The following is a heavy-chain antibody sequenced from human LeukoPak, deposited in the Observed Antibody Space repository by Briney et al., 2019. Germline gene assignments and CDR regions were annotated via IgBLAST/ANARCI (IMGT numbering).Heavy chain of an antibody. V-gene: IGHV3-48*04. J-gene: IGHJ4*02. D-gene: IGHD6-13*01. CDR3: ARGGYSRTDY. CDR1: GFTFSSYS. Sequence: GGSLRLSCAASGFTFSSYSMNWVRQAPGKGLEWVSYISSSSSTIYYADSVKGRFTISRDNAKNSLYLQMNSLRAEDTAVYYCARGGYSRTDYWGQGTLVTVSS. CDR2: ISSSSSTI.